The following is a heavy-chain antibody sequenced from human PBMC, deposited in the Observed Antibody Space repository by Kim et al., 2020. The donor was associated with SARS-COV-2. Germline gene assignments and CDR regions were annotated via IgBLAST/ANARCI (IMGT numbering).Heavy chain of an antibody. V-gene: IGHV3-15*01. D-gene: IGHD3-22*01. Sequence: GRLTISRDDSKNTLYLQMNSLKTEDTAVYYCTTGGLSYYYDRSGYYPFDYWGQGTLVTVSS. CDR3: TTGGLSYYYDRSGYYPFDY. J-gene: IGHJ4*02.